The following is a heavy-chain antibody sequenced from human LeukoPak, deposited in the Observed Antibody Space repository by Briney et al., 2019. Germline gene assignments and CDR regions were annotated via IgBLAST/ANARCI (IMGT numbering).Heavy chain of an antibody. CDR1: GFTLSSYA. D-gene: IGHD6-13*01. CDR2: FSGSGGST. CDR3: AKAPRAAAGTYNGMDV. Sequence: TGGSLRLSCAASGFTLSSYAVSWVRQARAKGLEWVSAFSGSGGSTYYADSVKGRFTISRDNSKNTLYLQMNSLRAEDTAVYYCAKAPRAAAGTYNGMDVWGQGTTVTVSS. J-gene: IGHJ6*02. V-gene: IGHV3-23*01.